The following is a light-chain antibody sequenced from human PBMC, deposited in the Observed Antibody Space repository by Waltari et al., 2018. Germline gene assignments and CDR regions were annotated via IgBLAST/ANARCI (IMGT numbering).Light chain of an antibody. Sequence: EIVLTQSPGTLSLSPGERATLSCRATESVTATYLAWYQQKPGQAPRLLISGASSRATGIPDRFSGRGSGTDFTLTIARLEPEDFAVYYCQQYGETPWTFGQGTKVDLK. V-gene: IGKV3-20*01. CDR2: GAS. CDR3: QQYGETPWT. CDR1: ESVTATY. J-gene: IGKJ1*01.